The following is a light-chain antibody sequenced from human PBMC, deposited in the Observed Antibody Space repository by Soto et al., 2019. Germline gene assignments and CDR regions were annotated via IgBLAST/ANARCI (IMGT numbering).Light chain of an antibody. Sequence: QSALTQPASVSGSPGQSITISCTGTSSDVANYNLVSWYQQHPGKAPKLMIYEVNKRPSGVSNRFSGSKSGNTASLTISGLQAEDEADYYCCSYVGSTTYVFGTGTKVTVL. J-gene: IGLJ1*01. CDR1: SSDVANYNL. CDR3: CSYVGSTTYV. CDR2: EVN. V-gene: IGLV2-23*02.